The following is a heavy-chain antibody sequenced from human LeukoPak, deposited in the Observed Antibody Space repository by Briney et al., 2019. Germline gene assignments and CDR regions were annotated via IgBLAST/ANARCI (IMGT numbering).Heavy chain of an antibody. Sequence: ASVKVSCKASGYTFTGYYMHWVRQAPGQGLEWMGWINPNSGGTNYAQKCQGRVTMTRDTSISTAYMELSRLRSDDTAVYYCARVHYYYDPFDYWGQGTLVTVSS. J-gene: IGHJ4*02. CDR2: INPNSGGT. CDR3: ARVHYYYDPFDY. CDR1: GYTFTGYY. D-gene: IGHD3-22*01. V-gene: IGHV1-2*02.